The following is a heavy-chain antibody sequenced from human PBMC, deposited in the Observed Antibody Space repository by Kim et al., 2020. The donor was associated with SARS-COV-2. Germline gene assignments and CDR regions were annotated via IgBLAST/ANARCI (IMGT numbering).Heavy chain of an antibody. CDR3: ARTSGQLSHQQLDY. D-gene: IGHD6-13*01. CDR2: IYYSGST. V-gene: IGHV4-59*08. CDR1: GGSISSYY. J-gene: IGHJ4*02. Sequence: SETLSLTCTVSGGSISSYYWSWIRQPPGKGLEWIGYIYYSGSTNYNPSLKSRVTISVDTSKNQFSLKLSSVTAADTAVYYCARTSGQLSHQQLDYWGQGTLVTVSS.